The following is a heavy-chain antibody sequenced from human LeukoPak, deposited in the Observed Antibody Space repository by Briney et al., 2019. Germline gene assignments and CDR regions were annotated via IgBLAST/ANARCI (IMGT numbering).Heavy chain of an antibody. CDR3: ARFPLYGLIVSAFDY. D-gene: IGHD3-10*01. V-gene: IGHV4-39*01. CDR1: GGSISSSSYY. Sequence: SETLSLTCTVSGGSISSSSYYWGWIRQPPGKGLEWIGSIYYSGSTYYNPSLKSRVTISVDTSKNQSSLKLSSVTAADTAVYYCARFPLYGLIVSAFDYWGQGTLVTVSS. J-gene: IGHJ4*02. CDR2: IYYSGST.